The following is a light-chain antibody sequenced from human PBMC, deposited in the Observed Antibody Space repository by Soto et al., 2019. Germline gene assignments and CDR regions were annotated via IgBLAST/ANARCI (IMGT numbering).Light chain of an antibody. CDR3: QQYGNSLPWT. CDR1: QSVSNNY. J-gene: IGKJ1*01. Sequence: EIVLTQSPGTLSLSPGERATLSCRASQSVSNNYLGWYQQKPGQAPRLRVYGASRRATGIPDRFSGSGSGTDFSLTISGLEAEDFAVYYCQQYGNSLPWTFGQGTKVEIK. CDR2: GAS. V-gene: IGKV3-20*01.